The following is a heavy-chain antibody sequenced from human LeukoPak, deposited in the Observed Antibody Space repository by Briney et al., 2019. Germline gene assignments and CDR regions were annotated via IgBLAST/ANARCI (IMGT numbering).Heavy chain of an antibody. D-gene: IGHD3-22*01. CDR1: GGSISSSSYY. CDR3: ARPLYYYDSSGYLY. CDR2: IYYSGST. V-gene: IGHV4-39*01. J-gene: IGHJ4*02. Sequence: PSETLSLTCTVSGGSISSSSYYWGWIRQPPGKGLEWIGSIYYSGSTYYNPSLKSRVTISVDASKNQFSLKLSSATAADTAVYYCARPLYYYDSSGYLYWGQGTLVTVSS.